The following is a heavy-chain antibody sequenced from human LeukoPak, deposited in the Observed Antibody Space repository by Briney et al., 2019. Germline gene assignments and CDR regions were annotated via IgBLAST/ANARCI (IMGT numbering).Heavy chain of an antibody. V-gene: IGHV3-30-3*01. CDR3: ARGGDRRFSYFDY. CDR1: GFTFSSYA. D-gene: IGHD2-21*02. CDR2: ISYDGSNK. J-gene: IGHJ4*02. Sequence: GGSLRLSCAASGFTFSSYAMHWVRQAPGKGLEWVAVISYDGSNKYYADSVKGRFTISRDNSKNTLYLQMNSLRAEDTAVYYCARGGDRRFSYFDYWGQGTLVTVSS.